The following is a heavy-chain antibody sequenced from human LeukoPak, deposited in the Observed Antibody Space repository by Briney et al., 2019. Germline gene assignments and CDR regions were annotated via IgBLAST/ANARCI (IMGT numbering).Heavy chain of an antibody. D-gene: IGHD5-24*01. CDR2: ITSSGGTK. V-gene: IGHV3-48*02. CDR1: GFTFSSYS. J-gene: IGHJ5*02. Sequence: GGSLRLSCAASGFTFSSYSMNWVRQAPGKGLEWVSYITSSGGTKHYADSVKGRFTISRDNAQNSLYLQMNSLRDEDTAVYYCARGKDGYNPNWFDPWGQGTLVTVSS. CDR3: ARGKDGYNPNWFDP.